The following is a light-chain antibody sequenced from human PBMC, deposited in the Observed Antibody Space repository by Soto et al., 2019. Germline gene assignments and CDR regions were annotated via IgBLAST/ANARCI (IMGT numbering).Light chain of an antibody. Sequence: DIQMTQSPSSLSASVGDRVSITCQASQDIKKYVNWYQQKPGKLPNLLIYDATTLQKGVSPRFSGSGSGTHFSLVISDLQPEDVGTDYCQEYDNIHTWTFGQGTKVEI. CDR2: DAT. V-gene: IGKV1-33*01. CDR3: QEYDNIHTWT. CDR1: QDIKKY. J-gene: IGKJ1*01.